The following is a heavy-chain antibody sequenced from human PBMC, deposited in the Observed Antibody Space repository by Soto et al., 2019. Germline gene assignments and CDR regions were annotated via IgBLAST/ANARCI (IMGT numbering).Heavy chain of an antibody. V-gene: IGHV4-30-4*01. CDR2: SYYSGST. J-gene: IGHJ5*01. Sequence: PSLTLSLTCTVSGGSISSGDYYCNRIRQPPGKGLDWMGYSYYSGSTYYSPSLKSRVTISVVTSKNQSCLKLSAVTAAAKAVYYCASDGVGLRHCISTSCYSPNWFDPWGQGTLVTVSS. D-gene: IGHD2-2*01. CDR3: ASDGVGLRHCISTSCYSPNWFDP. CDR1: GGSISSGDYY.